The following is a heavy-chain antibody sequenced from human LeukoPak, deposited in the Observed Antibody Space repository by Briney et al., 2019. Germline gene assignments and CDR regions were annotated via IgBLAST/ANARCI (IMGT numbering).Heavy chain of an antibody. CDR2: INHSGST. V-gene: IGHV4-34*01. Sequence: SETLSLTCAVYGGSFSGYYWSWIRQPPGKGLEWIGEINHSGSTNYNPSLKSRVTISVDTSKNQFSLKLSSVTAADTAVYYCARVDSSGYYGSFDYWGQGTLVTVSS. D-gene: IGHD3-22*01. J-gene: IGHJ4*02. CDR3: ARVDSSGYYGSFDY. CDR1: GGSFSGYY.